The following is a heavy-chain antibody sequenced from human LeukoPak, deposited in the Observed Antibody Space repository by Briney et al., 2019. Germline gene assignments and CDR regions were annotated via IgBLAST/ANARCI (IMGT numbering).Heavy chain of an antibody. CDR1: GYFFTSYY. J-gene: IGHJ4*02. D-gene: IGHD2-15*01. Sequence: ASVKVSCKASGYFFTSYYMHWVRQAPGHGLEWMGIFNPSGGSTSYAQKFQGRVTITRNTSISTAYMELSSLRSEDTAVYYCARARRDIVVVVAATHTQAYYFDYWGQGTLVTVSS. CDR2: FNPSGGST. CDR3: ARARRDIVVVVAATHTQAYYFDY. V-gene: IGHV1-46*01.